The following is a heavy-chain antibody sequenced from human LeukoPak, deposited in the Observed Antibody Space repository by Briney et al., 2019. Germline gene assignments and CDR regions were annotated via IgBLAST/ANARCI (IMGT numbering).Heavy chain of an antibody. V-gene: IGHV3-48*03. J-gene: IGHJ4*01. CDR3: TRLTVTSNFDD. CDR2: ISSSGGTR. Sequence: RGGSLRLSCAASGFIFSSSESIFSDYEMYWVRQAPGKGLEWVSYISSSGGTRYYADPVKGRFTISRDNAKKSLYLHMDSLRAEDTAVYHCTRLTVTSNFDDGSQAILVTVSS. D-gene: IGHD4-11*01. CDR1: GFIFSSSESIFSDYE.